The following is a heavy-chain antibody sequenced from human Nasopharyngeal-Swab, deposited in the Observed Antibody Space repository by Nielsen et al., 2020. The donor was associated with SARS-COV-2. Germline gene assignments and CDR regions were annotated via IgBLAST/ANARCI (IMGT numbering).Heavy chain of an antibody. V-gene: IGHV3-21*01. J-gene: IGHJ4*02. Sequence: GESLKTSCAASGFSFSTNSMTWVRQAPGKGLEWVSSISSAGSDLNYADSVKGRFTISRDNAENSLFLQMSSLRAEDTAVYYCARARFYYDSSALDFWGQGTLVTVSS. CDR1: GFSFSTNS. D-gene: IGHD3-22*01. CDR2: ISSAGSDL. CDR3: ARARFYYDSSALDF.